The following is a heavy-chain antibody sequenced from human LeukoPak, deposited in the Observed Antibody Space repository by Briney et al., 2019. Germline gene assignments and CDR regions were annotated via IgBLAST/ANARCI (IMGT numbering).Heavy chain of an antibody. V-gene: IGHV1-18*01. J-gene: IGHJ4*02. Sequence: ASVKVSCKASGYTFSTYGITWVRQAPGQGLEWMGWISAYTGHTNYAQKLQDRVTMTTDTSTSTAYMELRSLRSDDTAVYYCARDWNYGGNSGGRYWGQGTLVTVSS. D-gene: IGHD4-23*01. CDR3: ARDWNYGGNSGGRY. CDR2: ISAYTGHT. CDR1: GYTFSTYG.